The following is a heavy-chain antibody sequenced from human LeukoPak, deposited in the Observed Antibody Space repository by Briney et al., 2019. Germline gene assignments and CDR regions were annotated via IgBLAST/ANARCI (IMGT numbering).Heavy chain of an antibody. J-gene: IGHJ3*02. V-gene: IGHV1-2*02. Sequence: ASVNVSCKATGYTFPGYYMHWVRQARGQGLEWMGWINPNSGGTNYAQKFQGRVTMTRDTSISTAYMELSRLRSDDTAVYYCARVDIGAFDIWGQGTMDTVSS. CDR2: INPNSGGT. CDR1: GYTFPGYY. CDR3: ARVDIGAFDI. D-gene: IGHD2-2*03.